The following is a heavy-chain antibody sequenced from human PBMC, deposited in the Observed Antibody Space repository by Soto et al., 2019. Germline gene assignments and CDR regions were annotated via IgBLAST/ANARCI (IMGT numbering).Heavy chain of an antibody. CDR3: ARARNSKVYYYYYGMDV. CDR1: GGTFSSYA. V-gene: IGHV1-69*13. J-gene: IGHJ6*02. CDR2: IIPIFGTA. Sequence: ASVKVSCKASGGTFSSYAVSWVRQAPGQGLEWMGGIIPIFGTANYAQKFQGRVTITADESTSTAYMELSSLRSEDAAVYYCARARNSKVYYYYYGMDVWGQGTTVTVS.